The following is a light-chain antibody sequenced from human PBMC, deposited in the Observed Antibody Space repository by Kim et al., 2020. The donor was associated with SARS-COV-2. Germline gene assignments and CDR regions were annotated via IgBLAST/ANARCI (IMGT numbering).Light chain of an antibody. CDR3: QQSFDYPLT. CDR1: QSISIY. CDR2: TAS. V-gene: IGKV1-39*01. J-gene: IGKJ4*01. Sequence: DIQMTQSPSSLSASVGDRVTITCRSSQSISIYLNWYQQKPGKAPDLLIYTASSIHSGVPSRFSGTGSGTDFTLTISSLQPEDFATYYCQQSFDYPLTFGGGTKVDIK.